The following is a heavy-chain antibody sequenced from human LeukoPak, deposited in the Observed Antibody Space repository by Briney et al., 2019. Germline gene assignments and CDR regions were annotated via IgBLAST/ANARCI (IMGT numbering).Heavy chain of an antibody. J-gene: IGHJ4*02. Sequence: GASVKVSCKASGYTFTSYYLHWVRQAPGQGLEWMGITNPSSGSTTYAQKFQGRVAMTSDTPTSTVYMELSSLRSEDTAVYYCARLRVPHYYDSSGYYDYWGQGAQVTVSS. CDR2: TNPSSGST. CDR1: GYTFTSYY. D-gene: IGHD3-22*01. V-gene: IGHV1-46*01. CDR3: ARLRVPHYYDSSGYYDY.